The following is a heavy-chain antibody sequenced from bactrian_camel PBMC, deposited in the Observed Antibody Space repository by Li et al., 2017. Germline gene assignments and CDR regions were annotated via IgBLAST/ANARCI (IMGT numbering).Heavy chain of an antibody. CDR1: GFTFNGYY. Sequence: VQLVESGGALVQPGGSLRLSCVASGFTFNGYYMVWLRQAPGKGLEWVCGITDTGNNTYYTDSVKGRFTISRDNAKNTVHLQMNSLKPEDTAMYYCKAEGSGGAWYCADSGYWGQGTQVTVS. V-gene: IGHV3-2*01. J-gene: IGHJ4*01. D-gene: IGHD2*01. CDR3: KAEGSGGAWYCADSGY. CDR2: ITDTGNNT.